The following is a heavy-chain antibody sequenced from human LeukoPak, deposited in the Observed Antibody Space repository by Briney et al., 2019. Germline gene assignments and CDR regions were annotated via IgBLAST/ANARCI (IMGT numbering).Heavy chain of an antibody. D-gene: IGHD6-19*01. J-gene: IGHJ6*03. CDR1: DGSISSYY. CDR3: ASIEVIAVSGNYYYMDV. V-gene: IGHV4-59*01. Sequence: SETLSLXCTVSDGSISSYYWSWIRQPPGKGLEWIGYIYYSGHTNYNPSLKSRVTISVDTSKNQFSLKLISVTAADTAVYYCASIEVIAVSGNYYYMDVWGKGTTVTVSS. CDR2: IYYSGHT.